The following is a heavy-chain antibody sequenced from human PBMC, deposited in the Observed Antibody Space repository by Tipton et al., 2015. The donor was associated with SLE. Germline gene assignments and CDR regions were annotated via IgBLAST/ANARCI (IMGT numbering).Heavy chain of an antibody. J-gene: IGHJ3*02. CDR1: GFTFSSYG. CDR3: ARDKGPKGYGDDAFDI. Sequence: RSLRLSCAASGFTFSSYGMHWVRQAPGKGLEWVAVIWYDGSNKYYADSVKGRFTISRDNSKNTLYLQMNSLRAEDTAVYYCARDKGPKGYGDDAFDIWGQGTMVTVSS. V-gene: IGHV3-33*01. D-gene: IGHD5-12*01. CDR2: IWYDGSNK.